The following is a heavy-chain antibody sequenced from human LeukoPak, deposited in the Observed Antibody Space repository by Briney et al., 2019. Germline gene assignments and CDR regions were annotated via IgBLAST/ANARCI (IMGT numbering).Heavy chain of an antibody. CDR2: IWYDGSNK. V-gene: IGHV3-33*01. CDR1: GFTFSSYG. Sequence: PGRSLRLSCAASGFTFSSYGMHWVRQAPGEGLEWVAVIWYDGSNKYYADSVKGRFTISIDNSKNTLYLQMNSLRAEDTAVYYCAREEYQLKRYFDYWGQGTLVTVSS. D-gene: IGHD2-2*01. CDR3: AREEYQLKRYFDY. J-gene: IGHJ4*02.